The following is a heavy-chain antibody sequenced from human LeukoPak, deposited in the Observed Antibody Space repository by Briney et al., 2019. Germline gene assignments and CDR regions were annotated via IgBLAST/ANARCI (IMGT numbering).Heavy chain of an antibody. D-gene: IGHD3-10*01. CDR3: AKGTAYYGSGSYEGAFDI. J-gene: IGHJ3*02. Sequence: GGSLRLSCAASGFTFSNYWMHWVRQAPGRGLVWVSRINTDGTRTSYADSVKGRFTISRDNAKNSLYLQMNSLRAEDTALYYCAKGTAYYGSGSYEGAFDIWGQGTMVTVSS. V-gene: IGHV3-74*01. CDR2: INTDGTRT. CDR1: GFTFSNYW.